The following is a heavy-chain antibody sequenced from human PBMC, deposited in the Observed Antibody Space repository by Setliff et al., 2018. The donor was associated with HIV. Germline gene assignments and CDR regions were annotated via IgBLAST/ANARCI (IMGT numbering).Heavy chain of an antibody. Sequence: SETLSLTCAVSGHSISSGYFCGWIRRTPGKGLEWIGNIYQSGNAYYNPSLKSRVTTSVDTSRNRFSLKLSSVTAADTAVYYCVTGYNSVWYSVFWGQGILVTVSS. CDR2: IYQSGNA. J-gene: IGHJ4*02. CDR1: GHSISSGYF. CDR3: VTGYNSVWYSVF. D-gene: IGHD6-13*01. V-gene: IGHV4-38-2*01.